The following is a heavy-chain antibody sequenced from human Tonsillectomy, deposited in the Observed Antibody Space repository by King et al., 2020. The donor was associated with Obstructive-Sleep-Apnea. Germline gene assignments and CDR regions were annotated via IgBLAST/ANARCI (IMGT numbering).Heavy chain of an antibody. CDR3: ARGGGEWGRDFDY. D-gene: IGHD3-10*01. Sequence: QLQESGPGLVKPSQTLSLTCTVSGGSISSGGYYWSWIRQHPGKGLEWIGYIYYSGTTYYNPSLKSRVSISVDTSKNHFSLKLSSVTAADTAVYYCARGGGEWGRDFDYWGLGTLVTVSS. J-gene: IGHJ4*02. CDR1: GGSISSGGYY. V-gene: IGHV4-31*03. CDR2: IYYSGTT.